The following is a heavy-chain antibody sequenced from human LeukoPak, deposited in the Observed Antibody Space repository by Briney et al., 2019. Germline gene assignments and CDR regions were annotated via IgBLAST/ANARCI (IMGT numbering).Heavy chain of an antibody. CDR2: IYYSGST. Sequence: SETLSLTCAVSGGSITSYYWSWIRQPPGKGLEWIGYIYYSGSTNCNPSLKSRVTISVDTSKNQFSLKLSSVTAADTAVYYCARRGYSSQFDPWGQGTLDTVSS. V-gene: IGHV4-59*01. CDR3: ARRGYSSQFDP. J-gene: IGHJ5*02. D-gene: IGHD6-13*01. CDR1: GGSITSYY.